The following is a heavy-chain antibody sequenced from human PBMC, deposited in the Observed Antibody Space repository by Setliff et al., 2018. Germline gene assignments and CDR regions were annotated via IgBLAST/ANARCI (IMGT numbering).Heavy chain of an antibody. J-gene: IGHJ6*02. Sequence: PGGSLRLSCAASGFTFSSYWMSWVRPAPGKGLEWVAKLKQDGSEKYYLDSVKGRFTISRDNAKYSLYLQMNSLRGEDTGVYFCARVRNNCAYGMDVWGQGTTVTVSS. V-gene: IGHV3-7*04. CDR2: LKQDGSEK. CDR3: ARVRNNCAYGMDV. D-gene: IGHD1-1*01. CDR1: GFTFSSYW.